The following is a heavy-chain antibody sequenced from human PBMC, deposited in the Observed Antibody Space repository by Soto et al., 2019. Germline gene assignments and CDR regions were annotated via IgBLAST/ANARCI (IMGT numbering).Heavy chain of an antibody. V-gene: IGHV3-11*01. Sequence: QVQLVESGGGLVKPGGSLRLSCAASGFTFSDYYMSWIRQAPGKGLEWVSYISSSGSTIFYADSVKGRCTISRDNAKTSLYLQMDSLRAEDKAVYYCARGAAMAYGMDVWGQGTTVTVSS. CDR1: GFTFSDYY. CDR3: ARGAAMAYGMDV. D-gene: IGHD5-18*01. J-gene: IGHJ6*02. CDR2: ISSSGSTI.